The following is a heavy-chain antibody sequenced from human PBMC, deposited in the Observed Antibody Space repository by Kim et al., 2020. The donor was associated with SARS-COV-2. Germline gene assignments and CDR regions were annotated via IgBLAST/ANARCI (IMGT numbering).Heavy chain of an antibody. CDR1: GFSLSLYW. Sequence: GGSLRLSCAASGFSLSLYWMNWVRQAPGKGLEWVANIRQDGSEKYYVDSVKGRFIISRDNAMNSVYLQMNSLRGEDTAVYYCAKDSRMWGYSGYDYDYWGQGTLVTVSS. CDR3: AKDSRMWGYSGYDYDY. CDR2: IRQDGSEK. V-gene: IGHV3-7*03. J-gene: IGHJ4*02. D-gene: IGHD5-12*01.